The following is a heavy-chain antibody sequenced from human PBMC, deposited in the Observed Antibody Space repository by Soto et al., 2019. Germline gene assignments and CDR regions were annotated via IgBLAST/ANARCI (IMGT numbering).Heavy chain of an antibody. CDR3: PRWTVTNNCFAT. CDR1: GYTFTNYR. Sequence: QVQLVQSGPEVNKPGASVTVSCKTSGYTFTNYRIAWVRQAPGQGLDWMGCISTYYGNTKSVQKFQGRVTLTTDSSTMTAYIELRSLTSDNSGVYYCPRWTVTNNCFATWGQGVLVTV. CDR2: ISTYYGNT. V-gene: IGHV1-18*01. D-gene: IGHD4-17*01. J-gene: IGHJ5*02.